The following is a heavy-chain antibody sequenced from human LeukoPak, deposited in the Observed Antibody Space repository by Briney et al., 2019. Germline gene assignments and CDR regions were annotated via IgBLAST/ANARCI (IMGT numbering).Heavy chain of an antibody. J-gene: IGHJ6*03. CDR2: MEEYGSYI. CDR3: TRRAQVAGRIFPHHFMDV. Sequence: GGSLRLSCVVSGFDFSGFSMSWVRQAPGKGLEWVAIMEEYGSYIFYVDSVKGRFIISRDNARNSLYLQMNSLRAEDTAVYYCTRRAQVAGRIFPHHFMDVWGKGTTVTVSS. D-gene: IGHD6-19*01. V-gene: IGHV3-7*01. CDR1: GFDFSGFS.